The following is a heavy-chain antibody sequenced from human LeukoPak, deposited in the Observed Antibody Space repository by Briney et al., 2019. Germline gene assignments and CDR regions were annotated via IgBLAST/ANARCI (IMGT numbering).Heavy chain of an antibody. V-gene: IGHV3-21*01. CDR1: GFTFSSYS. CDR2: ISSSSSYI. Sequence: GGSLRLSCAASGFTFSSYSMNWVRQAPGKGLEWVSSISSSSSYIYYADSVKGRFTISRDNAKNSLYLQMNSLRAEDTAVYYCARVSSGYDQTTDFDYWGQGTPVTVSS. J-gene: IGHJ4*02. CDR3: ARVSSGYDQTTDFDY. D-gene: IGHD5-12*01.